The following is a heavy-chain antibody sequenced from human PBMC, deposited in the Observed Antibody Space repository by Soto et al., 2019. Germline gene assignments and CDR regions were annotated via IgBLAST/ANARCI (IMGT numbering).Heavy chain of an antibody. CDR3: ARCKVPHAFDI. CDR1: GGSISSGGYY. CDR2: IYYSGST. Sequence: QVQLQESGPGLVKPSQTLSLTCTVSGGSISSGGYYWSWLRQHPGKGLERIGYIYYSGSTYYNPSLKSRGTTSGYTSKDPFSLNMSSVTAAETDVYYCARCKVPHAFDIWGQGTMVPVS. J-gene: IGHJ3*02. D-gene: IGHD2-8*01. V-gene: IGHV4-31*03.